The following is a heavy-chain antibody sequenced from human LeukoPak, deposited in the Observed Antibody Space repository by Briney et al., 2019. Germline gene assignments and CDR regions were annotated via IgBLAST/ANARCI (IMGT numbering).Heavy chain of an antibody. CDR1: GFTFRSYE. CDR3: ARGDGYCSSTSCYAGPSYGLDV. Sequence: GGSLRLSCAASGFTFRSYEFNWVRQAPGKGLEWVSYISSSGRTIFHADSVKGRFTISRDNAKNSLYLKINSLRAEDTAVYHCARGDGYCSSTSCYAGPSYGLDVWGQGTTVTVSS. V-gene: IGHV3-48*03. D-gene: IGHD2-2*03. J-gene: IGHJ6*02. CDR2: ISSSGRTI.